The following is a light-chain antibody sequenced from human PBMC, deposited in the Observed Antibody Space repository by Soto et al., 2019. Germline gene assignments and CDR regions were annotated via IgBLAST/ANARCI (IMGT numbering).Light chain of an antibody. Sequence: QSALTQPVSVSGSPGQSITISCTGTSSDVGGYDYVSWYQQHPLKAPKLIIYEVTNRPSGVSSRFSGSKSGNTASLTISGLQAEDEADYYCCSYTGSTGDVFGTGTKVTVL. J-gene: IGLJ1*01. V-gene: IGLV2-14*01. CDR2: EVT. CDR3: CSYTGSTGDV. CDR1: SSDVGGYDY.